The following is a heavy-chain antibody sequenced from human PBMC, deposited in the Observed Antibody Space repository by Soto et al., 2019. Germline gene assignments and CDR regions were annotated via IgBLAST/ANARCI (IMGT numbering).Heavy chain of an antibody. J-gene: IGHJ3*02. D-gene: IGHD1-1*01. Sequence: PGGSLRLSCAVSGLTVSANFMSWVRQAPGKGLEWVSVVYSGGITNYADSVKGRFTISRDNSKNTLYLQLNSLRAEDTAVYYCAKARILEGAFDIWGQGTMVTVSS. CDR2: VYSGGIT. CDR3: AKARILEGAFDI. V-gene: IGHV3-66*01. CDR1: GLTVSANF.